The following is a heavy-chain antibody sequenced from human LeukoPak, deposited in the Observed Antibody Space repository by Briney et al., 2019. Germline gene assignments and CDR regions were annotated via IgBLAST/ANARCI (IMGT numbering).Heavy chain of an antibody. CDR3: ARGGYGANDDAFDI. D-gene: IGHD4-23*01. CDR1: AFSFSAYS. CDR2: ISSSTNTI. J-gene: IGHJ3*02. Sequence: GGSLRLSCAASAFSFSAYSMNCVRQAPGKGLEWVSYISSSTNTIYYADSVKGRFTISRDNAKNSLFLQMNSLRDEDTAVYYCARGGYGANDDAFDIWGQGTMVTVSS. V-gene: IGHV3-48*02.